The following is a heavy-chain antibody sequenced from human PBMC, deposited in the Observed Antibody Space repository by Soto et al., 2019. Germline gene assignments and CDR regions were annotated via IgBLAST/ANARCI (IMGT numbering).Heavy chain of an antibody. Sequence: SETLSLTCTVSGGSISSYYWSWIRQPPGKGLEWIGSIYYSGSTYYNPSLKSRVTISVDTSKNQFSLELSSVTAADTAVYYCAGIPAAIKGDIKIFGAPWGQGTLVTVSS. V-gene: IGHV4-59*05. D-gene: IGHD2-2*01. CDR2: IYYSGST. CDR3: AGIPAAIKGDIKIFGAP. J-gene: IGHJ5*02. CDR1: GGSISSYY.